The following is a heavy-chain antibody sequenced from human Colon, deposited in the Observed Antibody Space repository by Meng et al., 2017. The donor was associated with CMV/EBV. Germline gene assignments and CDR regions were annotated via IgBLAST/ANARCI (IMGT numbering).Heavy chain of an antibody. D-gene: IGHD3-10*01. J-gene: IGHJ4*02. Sequence: CAASGFTVRDVWMNWVRQVPGKGLEWVGRIKSKSAGGTTDYAAPVKGRFTISRDDSKNMFYLQMNSLRIEDTAMYYCATGGAQYYNYWGQGALVTVSS. V-gene: IGHV3-15*07. CDR3: ATGGAQYYNY. CDR2: IKSKSAGGTT. CDR1: GFTVRDVW.